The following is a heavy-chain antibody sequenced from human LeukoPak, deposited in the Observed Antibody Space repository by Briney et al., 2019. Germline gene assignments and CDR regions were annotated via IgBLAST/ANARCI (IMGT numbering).Heavy chain of an antibody. J-gene: IGHJ4*02. D-gene: IGHD5-18*01. V-gene: IGHV3-20*04. CDR2: TNWNGART. CDR1: GFTFDDHG. Sequence: GGSLRLSCAASGFTFDDHGMSWVRQAPGKGLEWVSGTNWNGARTGYADSVKGRFIISRDNAKNSLYLQMNSLRAEDTALYYCARGAEVQLWSYYFDYWGQGTLVTVSS. CDR3: ARGAEVQLWSYYFDY.